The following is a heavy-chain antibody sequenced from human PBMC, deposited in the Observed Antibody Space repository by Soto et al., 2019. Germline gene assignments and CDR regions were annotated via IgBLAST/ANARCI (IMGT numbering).Heavy chain of an antibody. CDR3: ARCYGSGSSYYYYYGMDV. D-gene: IGHD3-10*01. Sequence: SETLSLTCAVSVGSISSSNWWSFVRQPPGKGLEWIGEIYHSGSTNYNPSLKSRVTISVDKSKNQFSLKLSSVTAADRAVYYCARCYGSGSSYYYYYGMDVWGQGTTVTVS. J-gene: IGHJ6*02. CDR2: IYHSGST. CDR1: VGSISSSNW. V-gene: IGHV4-4*02.